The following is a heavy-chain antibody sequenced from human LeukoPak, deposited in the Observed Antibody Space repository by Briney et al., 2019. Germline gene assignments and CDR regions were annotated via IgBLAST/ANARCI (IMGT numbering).Heavy chain of an antibody. D-gene: IGHD3-10*01. Sequence: GASVKVSCKASGHTFTGYYMHWVRQAPGQGLEWMGWINPNSGGTNYAQKFQGRVSMTRDTSISTAYMELSRLRSDDTAVYYCARDHYYGPRRIWGQGTMVTVSS. CDR2: INPNSGGT. CDR3: ARDHYYGPRRI. J-gene: IGHJ3*02. CDR1: GHTFTGYY. V-gene: IGHV1-2*02.